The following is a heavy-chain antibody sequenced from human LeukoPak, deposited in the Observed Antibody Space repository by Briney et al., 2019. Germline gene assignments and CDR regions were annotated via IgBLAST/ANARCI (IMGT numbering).Heavy chain of an antibody. D-gene: IGHD3-22*01. J-gene: IGHJ4*02. Sequence: SETLSLTCTVSGGSISNSNYYWGWIRQPPGKGLEWIGSIHYSGNTYYNPSLKSRVTISVDTSKNQFSLKLSSVTAADTAVYYCARLSGYSSGHYYSDYWGQGTLVTVSS. CDR3: ARLSGYSSGHYYSDY. CDR1: GGSISNSNYY. CDR2: IHYSGNT. V-gene: IGHV4-39*07.